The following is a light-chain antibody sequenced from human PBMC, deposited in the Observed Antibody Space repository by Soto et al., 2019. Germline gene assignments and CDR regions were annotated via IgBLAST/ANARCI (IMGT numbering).Light chain of an antibody. J-gene: IGLJ1*01. CDR3: ATWDDSLIAYV. CDR1: VSDIGSNP. V-gene: IGLV1-44*01. Sequence: HSMLTQPPSASGTPGPRVTISCSGSVSDIGSNPVHWHQQLPVAAPKLLIYRDNQRPSGVPDRFSGSKSGTSASLAISGLQSEDEADYYCATWDDSLIAYVFGTGTKVTVL. CDR2: RDN.